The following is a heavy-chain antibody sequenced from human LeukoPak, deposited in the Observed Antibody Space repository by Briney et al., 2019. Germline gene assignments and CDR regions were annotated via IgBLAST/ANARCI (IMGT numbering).Heavy chain of an antibody. CDR3: AKGRTMVRGVIPHDY. CDR2: IYYSGST. D-gene: IGHD3-10*01. Sequence: SETLSLTCTVSGGSISSYYWSWIRQPPGKGLEWIGYIYYSGSTNYNPSLKSRVTISVDTSKNQFSLKLSSVTAADTAVYYCAKGRTMVRGVIPHDYWGQGTLVTVSS. CDR1: GGSISSYY. V-gene: IGHV4-59*01. J-gene: IGHJ4*02.